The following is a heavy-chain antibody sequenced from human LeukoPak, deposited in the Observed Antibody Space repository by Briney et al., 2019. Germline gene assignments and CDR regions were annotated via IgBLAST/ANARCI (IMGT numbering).Heavy chain of an antibody. J-gene: IGHJ4*02. Sequence: GSLRLSCAASGFRFTNYWMSWVRQAAGKGLEWVANIKQDGSEIDYSDPMKGRFTISRDNTRNSVYLQVDSLRAEDTGVYYCARIGYSSSSFDYWGQGTLVTVSS. V-gene: IGHV3-7*01. CDR2: IKQDGSEI. D-gene: IGHD5-18*01. CDR1: GFRFTNYW. CDR3: ARIGYSSSSFDY.